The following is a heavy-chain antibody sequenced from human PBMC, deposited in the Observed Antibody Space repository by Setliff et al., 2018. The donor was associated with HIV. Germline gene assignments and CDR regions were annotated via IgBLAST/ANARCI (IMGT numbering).Heavy chain of an antibody. Sequence: NPSETLSLTCTVSGGSISSGGYYWSWIRQPAGKGLEWIGHISTSGSTNYNPSLKSRVTISVDTSKNQFSLKVRSVTAADTAVYYCARLGMTTVGIGDVFDIWGQGTMVTVSS. J-gene: IGHJ3*02. CDR1: GGSISSGGYY. D-gene: IGHD4-17*01. V-gene: IGHV4-61*09. CDR3: ARLGMTTVGIGDVFDI. CDR2: ISTSGST.